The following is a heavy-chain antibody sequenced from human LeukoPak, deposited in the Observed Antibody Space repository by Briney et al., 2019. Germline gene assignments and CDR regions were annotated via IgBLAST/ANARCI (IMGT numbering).Heavy chain of an antibody. D-gene: IGHD3-3*01. V-gene: IGHV3-74*01. Sequence: PGGSLRLSCAASGFTFSSYWMHWVRQAPGKGLVWVSRISPDGSTTGHADSVKGRFTTSRDNAKNTLFLQMNSLRAEDTAVYYCTRDFDFSSAIWGQGTLVTLSS. CDR2: ISPDGSTT. CDR3: TRDFDFSSAI. CDR1: GFTFSSYW. J-gene: IGHJ4*02.